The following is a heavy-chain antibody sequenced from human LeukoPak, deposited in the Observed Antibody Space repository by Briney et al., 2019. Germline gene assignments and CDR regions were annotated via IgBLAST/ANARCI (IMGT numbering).Heavy chain of an antibody. Sequence: QPGRSLRLSCAASGFTFSSYGMHWVRQAPGKGLEWMAIISYDGSNKYYADSVKGRFTISRDNSKNTLYLQMNSLRAEDTAVYYRAKDPSEQWLPNYFGYWGQGTLVTVSS. J-gene: IGHJ4*02. CDR1: GFTFSSYG. CDR3: AKDPSEQWLPNYFGY. V-gene: IGHV3-30*18. CDR2: ISYDGSNK. D-gene: IGHD6-19*01.